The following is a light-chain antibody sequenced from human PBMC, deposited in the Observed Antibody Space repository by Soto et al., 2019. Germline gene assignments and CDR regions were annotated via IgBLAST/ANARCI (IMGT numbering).Light chain of an antibody. CDR2: EAS. CDR1: QTIGSY. Sequence: EIVLTQSPATLSLSPGERAALSCRASQTIGSYLAWYQQKAGQAPRLLIYEASNRATGIPARFSGSGSGTDFTLTISSLGPEDFAVYYCQQRGHWPPTWTFGQGTKVEIK. V-gene: IGKV3-11*01. CDR3: QQRGHWPPTWT. J-gene: IGKJ1*01.